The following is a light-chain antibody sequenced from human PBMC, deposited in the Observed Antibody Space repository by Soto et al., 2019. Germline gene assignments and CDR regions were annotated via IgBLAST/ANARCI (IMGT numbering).Light chain of an antibody. CDR2: GVS. CDR1: QSISHKY. V-gene: IGKV3-20*01. J-gene: IGKJ1*01. CDR3: QWYSGSPWT. Sequence: IVLTQSPGTLSLSPGERATLSCRASQSISHKYLAWYQQEPGQAPRLLIHGVSIRATGIPDRFSGSGSATHVPRNIIRLEPEDFPVSYCQWYSGSPWTLCEGPKVEVK.